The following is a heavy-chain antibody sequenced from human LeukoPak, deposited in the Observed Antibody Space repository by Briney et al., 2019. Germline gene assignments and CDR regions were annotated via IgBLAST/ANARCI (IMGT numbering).Heavy chain of an antibody. CDR3: ARGPIVVVPAASGNWFDP. CDR2: IIPIFGTA. CDR1: GGTFSSYA. J-gene: IGHJ5*02. V-gene: IGHV1-69*13. D-gene: IGHD2-2*01. Sequence: GASVKVSCKASGGTFSSYAISRVRQAPGQGLEWMGGIIPIFGTANYAQKFQGRVTITADESTSTAYMELSSLRSEDTAVYYCARGPIVVVPAASGNWFDPWCQGTLVTVSS.